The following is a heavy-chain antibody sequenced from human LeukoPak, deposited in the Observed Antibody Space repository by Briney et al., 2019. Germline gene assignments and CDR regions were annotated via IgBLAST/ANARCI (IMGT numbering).Heavy chain of an antibody. CDR2: IFYSGRT. Sequence: PSETLSLTCTVSGGSISSSTYYWGWIRQPPGKGLEWIGSIFYSGRTYYNPSLKSRVTISVDTSKNQFSLKLSSVTAADTAVYYCARVFDSGSQAYFYYMDVWGKGTTVTISS. CDR1: GGSISSSTYY. CDR3: ARVFDSGSQAYFYYMDV. J-gene: IGHJ6*03. D-gene: IGHD3-10*01. V-gene: IGHV4-39*07.